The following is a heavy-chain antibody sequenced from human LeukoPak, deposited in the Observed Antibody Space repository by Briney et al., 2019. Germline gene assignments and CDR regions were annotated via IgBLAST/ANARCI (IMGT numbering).Heavy chain of an antibody. CDR1: GGSFSGYY. D-gene: IGHD6-19*01. V-gene: IGHV4-34*01. J-gene: IGHJ4*02. CDR3: ARETYSSGWYCED. CDR2: INHSGST. Sequence: SETLSLTCAVYGGSFSGYYWSWIRQPPGKGLEWIGEINHSGSTNYNPSLKSRVTISVDTSKNQFSLKLSSVTAADTAVYYCARETYSSGWYCEDWGQGTLVTVSS.